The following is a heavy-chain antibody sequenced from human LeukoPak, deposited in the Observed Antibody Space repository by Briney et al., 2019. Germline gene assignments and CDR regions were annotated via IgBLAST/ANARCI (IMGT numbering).Heavy chain of an antibody. J-gene: IGHJ3*02. D-gene: IGHD4-17*01. Sequence: PSETLSLTCTVSGVSISSGDHNWSWIRQHPGTGLEWIGYISYTGSPAYNPSLRSRLTISLDTSQNQFSLRLSSVTAADTAVYYCARLDYGDYEAFDIWGQGTMVTVSS. CDR3: ARLDYGDYEAFDI. CDR2: ISYTGSP. CDR1: GVSISSGDHN. V-gene: IGHV4-31*03.